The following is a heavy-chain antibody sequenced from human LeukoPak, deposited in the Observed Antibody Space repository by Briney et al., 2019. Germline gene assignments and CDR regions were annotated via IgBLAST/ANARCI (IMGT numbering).Heavy chain of an antibody. V-gene: IGHV1-2*02. CDR3: ARVGFERPRSSITVVRGVIRPNAFDL. CDR2: INPNSGDT. Sequence: ASVKVSCKASGYTFTSYGISWVRQAPGQGLEWMGWINPNSGDTKYAQNFQGRVTMTRDTSIDTAYMDLSSLRSGDTAVYYCARVGFERPRSSITVVRGVIRPNAFDLWGQGTMVTVSS. CDR1: GYTFTSYG. J-gene: IGHJ3*01. D-gene: IGHD3-10*01.